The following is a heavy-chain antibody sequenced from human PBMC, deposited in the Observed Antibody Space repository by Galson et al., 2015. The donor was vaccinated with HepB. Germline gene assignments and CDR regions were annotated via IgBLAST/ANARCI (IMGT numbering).Heavy chain of an antibody. D-gene: IGHD6-19*01. CDR3: AKDVGAVAGLFDY. CDR2: ISYDGSNK. Sequence: SLRLSCAASGLTFSSYGMHWVRQAPGRGLEWVAVISYDGSNKYYADSVKGRVTISRDNSKNTLYLQMNSLRAEDTAVYYYAKDVGAVAGLFDYWGQGTLVTVSS. CDR1: GLTFSSYG. V-gene: IGHV3-30*18. J-gene: IGHJ4*02.